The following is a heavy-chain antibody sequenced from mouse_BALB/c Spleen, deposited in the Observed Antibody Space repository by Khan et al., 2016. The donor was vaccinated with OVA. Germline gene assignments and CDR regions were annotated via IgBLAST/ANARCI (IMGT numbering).Heavy chain of an antibody. Sequence: VQLKQSGPGLVKPSQSLSLTCTVTGYSITSDYAWNWIRQFPGNKLEWMGYISYSGSTNYNPAHKSRIFITRDTSKNQFFLQFNSVTTEDTATYYCARDGSRYNYAMDYWGQGTSVTVSS. V-gene: IGHV3-2*02. CDR2: ISYSGST. CDR1: GYSITSDYA. J-gene: IGHJ4*01. CDR3: ARDGSRYNYAMDY. D-gene: IGHD2-3*01.